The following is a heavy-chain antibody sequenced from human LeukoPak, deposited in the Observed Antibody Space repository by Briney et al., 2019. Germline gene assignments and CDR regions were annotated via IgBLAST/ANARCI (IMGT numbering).Heavy chain of an antibody. V-gene: IGHV3-53*01. CDR3: ARGLIAGLDDAFDI. Sequence: GGSLRLSCAASGFTASSNYMSWVRQAPGKGLEWVSVIYSGGSTYYADSVKGRFTISRDNSKNTLYLQMNSLRAEDTAVYYCARGLIAGLDDAFDIWGQGTMVTVSS. CDR2: IYSGGST. D-gene: IGHD3-22*01. J-gene: IGHJ3*02. CDR1: GFTASSNY.